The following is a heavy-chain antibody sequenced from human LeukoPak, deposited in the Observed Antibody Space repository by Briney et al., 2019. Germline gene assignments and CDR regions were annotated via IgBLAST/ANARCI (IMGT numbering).Heavy chain of an antibody. Sequence: SETLSLTCTVSGDSIDSYYWSWIRQPPGKGLVWIGYIYYRGTTSYNPFLKSRVTISVGTSTNQFSLKLNSVTAADTAVYYCARLPRYGGYDHFDYWGQGILVTVSS. CDR2: IYYRGTT. V-gene: IGHV4-59*12. CDR1: GDSIDSYY. J-gene: IGHJ4*02. CDR3: ARLPRYGGYDHFDY. D-gene: IGHD5-12*01.